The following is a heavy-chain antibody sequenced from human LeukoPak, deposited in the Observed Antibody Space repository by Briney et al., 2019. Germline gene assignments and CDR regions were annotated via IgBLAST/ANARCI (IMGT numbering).Heavy chain of an antibody. V-gene: IGHV3-43D*03. J-gene: IGHJ6*03. CDR2: ISWDGGST. CDR1: GFTFDDYA. CDR3: AKDTSPRGYYYYMDV. Sequence: GGSLRLSCAASGFTFDDYAMHWVRQAPGKGLEWVSLISWDGGSTYYADSVKGRFTISRDNSKNSLYLQMNSLRAEDTALYYCAKDTSPRGYYYYMDVWGKGTTVTVSS.